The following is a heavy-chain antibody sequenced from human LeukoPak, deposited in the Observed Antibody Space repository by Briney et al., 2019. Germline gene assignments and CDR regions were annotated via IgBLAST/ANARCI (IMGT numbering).Heavy chain of an antibody. V-gene: IGHV3-23*01. CDR3: AKDLWFGELKGY. J-gene: IGHJ4*02. Sequence: PGGSLRLSCAASGFTFSSYGMSWVRQAPGKGLEWVSAISGSGGSTYYAGSVKGRFTISRDNSKNTLYLQMNSLRAEDTAVYYCAKDLWFGELKGYWGQGTLVTVSS. CDR1: GFTFSSYG. D-gene: IGHD3-10*01. CDR2: ISGSGGST.